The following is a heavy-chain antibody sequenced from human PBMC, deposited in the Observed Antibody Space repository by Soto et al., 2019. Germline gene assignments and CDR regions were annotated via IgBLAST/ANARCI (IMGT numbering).Heavy chain of an antibody. J-gene: IGHJ6*03. D-gene: IGHD2-2*01. V-gene: IGHV5-51*01. CDR1: GYSFTSYW. CDR2: IYPGDSDT. Sequence: GESLKISCKGSGYSFTSYWIGWVRQMPGKGLEWMGIIYPGDSDTRYSPSFQGQVTISADKSISTAYLQWSSLKASDTAMYYCARSFPAASSDYHCYLLAVRGKGTTVPVSS. CDR3: ARSFPAASSDYHCYLLAV.